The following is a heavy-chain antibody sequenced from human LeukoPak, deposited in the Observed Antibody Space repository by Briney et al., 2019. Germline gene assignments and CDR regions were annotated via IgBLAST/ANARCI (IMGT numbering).Heavy chain of an antibody. CDR3: ATAFYFDSSGPYWYFDL. Sequence: GGSLRLSCAASGFTFTTYAMNWVRRAPGKGLEWFSVISGSGGSTYYADSVKGRFTISRDNSKNTLYLEVNSLRAEDTAVYYCATAFYFDSSGPYWYFDLWGRGTLVTVSS. D-gene: IGHD3-22*01. CDR2: ISGSGGST. J-gene: IGHJ2*01. V-gene: IGHV3-23*01. CDR1: GFTFTTYA.